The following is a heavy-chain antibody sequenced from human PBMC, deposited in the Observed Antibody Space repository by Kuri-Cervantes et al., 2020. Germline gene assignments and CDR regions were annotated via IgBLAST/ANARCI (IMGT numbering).Heavy chain of an antibody. D-gene: IGHD1-26*01. J-gene: IGHJ4*02. V-gene: IGHV1-2*02. CDR3: ARAGGGSSPLGYYFDY. CDR1: GYTFTGYY. CDR2: INPNSGGT. Sequence: ASVKVSCKASGYTFTGYYMHWVRQAPGQGLEWMGWINPNSGGTNYAQKFQGRVTMTRDTSISTAYMELSRLRSEDTAVYYCARAGGGSSPLGYYFDYWGQGTLVTVSS.